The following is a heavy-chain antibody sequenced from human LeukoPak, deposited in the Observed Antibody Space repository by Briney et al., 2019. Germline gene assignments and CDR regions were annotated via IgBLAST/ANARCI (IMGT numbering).Heavy chain of an antibody. CDR1: GGSFSGYY. J-gene: IGHJ4*02. CDR2: INHSGST. D-gene: IGHD4-23*01. CDR3: ARTGFTVVTPCYFDY. Sequence: SETLSLTCAVYGGSFSGYYWSWIRQPPGKGLEWIGEINHSGSTNYNPSLKSRVTISVDTSKNQFSLKLSSVTAADTAAYYCARTGFTVVTPCYFDYWGQGTLVTVSS. V-gene: IGHV4-34*01.